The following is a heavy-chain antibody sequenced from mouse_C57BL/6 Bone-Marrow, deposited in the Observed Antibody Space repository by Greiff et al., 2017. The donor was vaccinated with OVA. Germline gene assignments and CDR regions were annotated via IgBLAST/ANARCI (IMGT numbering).Heavy chain of an antibody. CDR3: ARHYYGSSLKDY. Sequence: QVQLQQSGAELARPGASVKLSCKASGYTFTSYGISWVKQRPGQGLEWIGEIYPRSGNTYYNEKFKGKATLTADKSSSTAYMELRSLTSEDSAVYFCARHYYGSSLKDYWGQGTTLTVSS. V-gene: IGHV1-81*01. CDR2: IYPRSGNT. J-gene: IGHJ2*01. D-gene: IGHD1-1*01. CDR1: GYTFTSYG.